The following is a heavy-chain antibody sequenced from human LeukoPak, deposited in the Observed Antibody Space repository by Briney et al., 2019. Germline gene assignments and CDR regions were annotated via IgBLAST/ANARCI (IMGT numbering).Heavy chain of an antibody. D-gene: IGHD3-3*01. V-gene: IGHV3-30*02. J-gene: IGHJ6*03. CDR3: AKGVTIFGVVTHYYYMDV. Sequence: GGSLRLSCAASGFTFSSYGMHWVRQAPGKGLEWVAYIRYDGSNKCYAAPVRGRSTISRDNYKNTVYLQMNSLRAEDAAVYYCAKGVTIFGVVTHYYYMDVWGKGTTVTVSS. CDR1: GFTFSSYG. CDR2: IRYDGSNK.